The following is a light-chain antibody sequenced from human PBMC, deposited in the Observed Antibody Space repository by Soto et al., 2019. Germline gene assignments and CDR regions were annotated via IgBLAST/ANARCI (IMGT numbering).Light chain of an antibody. CDR1: QTISNW. Sequence: DIQMTQSPSTLSASVGDRVTISCRASQTISNWLAWYQQKPGKAPKLLIYDASSLESGVPSRFSGSGSGTDFTLTISSRQPEDFATYFCQKYNSFWTFGQGTKVEIK. CDR2: DAS. CDR3: QKYNSFWT. J-gene: IGKJ1*01. V-gene: IGKV1-5*01.